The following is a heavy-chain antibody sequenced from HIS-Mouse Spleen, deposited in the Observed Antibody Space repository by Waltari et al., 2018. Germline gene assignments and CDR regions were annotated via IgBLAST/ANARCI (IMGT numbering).Heavy chain of an antibody. V-gene: IGHV1-2*02. CDR3: ARDHSNYFDY. CDR1: GYTFTGYY. CDR2: INPNIGST. D-gene: IGHD4-4*01. J-gene: IGHJ4*02. Sequence: QVQLVQSGAEVKKPGASVKVSCKASGYTFTGYYMHWVRQAPGQGLEWMGWINPNIGSTNYEQKFQGRVTMTRETSISTAYMELSRLRSDDTAVYYCARDHSNYFDYWGQGTLVTVSS.